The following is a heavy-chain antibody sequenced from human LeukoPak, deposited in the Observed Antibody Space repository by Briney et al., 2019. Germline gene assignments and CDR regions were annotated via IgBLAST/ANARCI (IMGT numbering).Heavy chain of an antibody. Sequence: ASVKVSCKASGYTFTGYYMHWVRQAPGQGLEWMGWINPNSGGTNYAQKFQGRVTMTRDTSISTAYMELRSLRSDDTAVYYCARATKVITIFATNYYYYMDVWGKGTTVTVSS. CDR3: ARATKVITIFATNYYYYMDV. CDR2: INPNSGGT. V-gene: IGHV1-2*02. J-gene: IGHJ6*03. D-gene: IGHD3-3*01. CDR1: GYTFTGYY.